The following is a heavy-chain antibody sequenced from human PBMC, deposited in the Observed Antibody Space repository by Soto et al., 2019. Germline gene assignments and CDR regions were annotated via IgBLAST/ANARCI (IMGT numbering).Heavy chain of an antibody. D-gene: IGHD5-18*01. Sequence: GGSLRLSCAASGVTFSTYVMKWVRPAPGKGVDWASASTATGSATYYADSVKGRFTVSRDNSKNTLYLQMNSLTAEDTAVYYCAKSAEYNYVDYWGQGTLVTVSS. J-gene: IGHJ4*02. CDR3: AKSAEYNYVDY. CDR2: STATGSAT. V-gene: IGHV3-23*01. CDR1: GVTFSTYV.